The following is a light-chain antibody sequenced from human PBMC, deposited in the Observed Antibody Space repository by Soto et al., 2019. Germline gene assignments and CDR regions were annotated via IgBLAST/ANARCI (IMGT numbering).Light chain of an antibody. CDR2: DTS. J-gene: IGKJ1*01. Sequence: EIVVTQSPATLSVSPGERVTLSCSASQSVSSSLAWYQQRPGQAPRLLIYDTSTRAAGISARFSGSGSGTECTLTISSLQSEDFAVYYCQQYIDWPPGTFGQGTAVEIK. CDR3: QQYIDWPPGT. CDR1: QSVSSS. V-gene: IGKV3-15*01.